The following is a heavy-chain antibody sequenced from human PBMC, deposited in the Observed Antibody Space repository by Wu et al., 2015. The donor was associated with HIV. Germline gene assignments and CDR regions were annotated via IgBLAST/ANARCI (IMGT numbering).Heavy chain of an antibody. Sequence: QVQLVQSGAEVKKPGSSVRVSCKASGGTFSSYGFSWVRQAPGQGLEWMGIINPSGGSTSYAQKFQGRVTMTRDTSTTTVYMELSSLRSEDTAVYYCARDGSPNWNPEGLHFDYWGQGTLVTVSS. CDR2: INPSGGST. D-gene: IGHD1-20*01. CDR3: ARDGSPNWNPEGLHFDY. CDR1: GGTFSSYG. V-gene: IGHV1-46*03. J-gene: IGHJ4*02.